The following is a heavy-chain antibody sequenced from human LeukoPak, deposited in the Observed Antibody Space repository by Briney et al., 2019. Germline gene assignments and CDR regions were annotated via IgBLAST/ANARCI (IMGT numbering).Heavy chain of an antibody. D-gene: IGHD3-9*01. CDR1: GFTFSSYA. CDR2: ISGSGGST. J-gene: IGHJ4*02. V-gene: IGHV3-23*01. Sequence: GGSLRLSCAASGFTFSSYAMSWVRQAPGKGLGWDSAISGSGGSTYYADSVKGRFTISRDNPKNTLYLQMNSLRAEDTAVYYCAKDLLRYFDWLGGGWGQGTLVPVSS. CDR3: AKDLLRYFDWLGGG.